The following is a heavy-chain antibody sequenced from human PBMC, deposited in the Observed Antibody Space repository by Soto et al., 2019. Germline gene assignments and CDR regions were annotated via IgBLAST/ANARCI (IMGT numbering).Heavy chain of an antibody. Sequence: SETLSLTCTVSGGSISSGGYYWSWIRQHPGKGLEWIAYIHYSGNTYYNPSLKSRVTISVDTSKNQFSLKLSSVTAADTAVYYCASQGTFPDWFDPWGQGTLVT. CDR1: GGSISSGGYY. CDR2: IHYSGNT. J-gene: IGHJ5*02. D-gene: IGHD3-16*01. V-gene: IGHV4-31*03. CDR3: ASQGTFPDWFDP.